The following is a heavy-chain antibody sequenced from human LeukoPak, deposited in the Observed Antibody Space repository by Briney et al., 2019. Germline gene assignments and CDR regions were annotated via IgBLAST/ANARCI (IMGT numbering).Heavy chain of an antibody. J-gene: IGHJ3*02. Sequence: PGGSLRLSCAASGFTVNSIFMSWVRQAPGKGLEWISVLYSGGRTDYADSVKGRFTISRDNSKNTLYLQMNSLRAEDTAVYYCAKVVVAAKWAFDIWGQGTMVTVSS. CDR3: AKVVVAAKWAFDI. CDR2: LYSGGRT. CDR1: GFTVNSIF. D-gene: IGHD2-15*01. V-gene: IGHV3-66*01.